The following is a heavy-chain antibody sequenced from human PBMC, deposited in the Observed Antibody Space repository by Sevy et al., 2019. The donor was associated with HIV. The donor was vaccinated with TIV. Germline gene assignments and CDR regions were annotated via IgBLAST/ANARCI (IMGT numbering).Heavy chain of an antibody. CDR2: IWYDGSNK. V-gene: IGHV3-33*01. J-gene: IGHJ6*02. CDR1: GFTFSSYG. Sequence: GGSLRLSCAASGFTFSSYGMHWVRQAPGKGLEWVAVIWYDGSNKYYADSVKGRFTISRDNSKNTLYLQMNSLRAEDTAVYYCARDEGILPPGYYYYGMDVWGQGTTVTVSS. CDR3: ARDEGILPPGYYYYGMDV.